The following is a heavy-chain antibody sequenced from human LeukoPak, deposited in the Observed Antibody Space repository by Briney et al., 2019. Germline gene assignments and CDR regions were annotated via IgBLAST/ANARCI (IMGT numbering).Heavy chain of an antibody. CDR2: INPSGGST. D-gene: IGHD3-22*01. Sequence: GASVKVSCKASGYTFTSHSVHWVRQAPGQGLEWMGIINPSGGSTSYAQKFQGRVTMTRDTSTSTVYMELSSLRSEDTAVYYCARDDSTAYYFDFWGQGTLSPSPQ. CDR1: GYTFTSHS. V-gene: IGHV1-46*01. J-gene: IGHJ4*02. CDR3: ARDDSTAYYFDF.